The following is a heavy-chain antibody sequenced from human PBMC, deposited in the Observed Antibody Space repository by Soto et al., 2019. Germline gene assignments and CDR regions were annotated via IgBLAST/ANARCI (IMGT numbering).Heavy chain of an antibody. CDR2: INPSGGST. D-gene: IGHD2-15*01. J-gene: IGHJ4*02. CDR1: GYTFTSYY. CDR3: ARQYCSGGSCYTLDY. V-gene: IGHV1-46*03. Sequence: QVQLVPSGAEVKKPGASVKVSCKASGYTFTSYYMHWVRQAPGQGLEWMGIINPSGGSTSYAQKFQGRVTMTRDTYTSTVYMELSSLRSEDTAVYYCARQYCSGGSCYTLDYWVQGTLVTVSS.